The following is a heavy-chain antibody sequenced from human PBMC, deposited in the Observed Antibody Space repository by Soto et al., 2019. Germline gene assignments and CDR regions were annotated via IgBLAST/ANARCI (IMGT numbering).Heavy chain of an antibody. CDR1: GFTFSSYS. V-gene: IGHV3-48*01. CDR3: ARGVGYCSSTSCYYDY. D-gene: IGHD2-2*01. CDR2: ISSSSSSI. J-gene: IGHJ4*02. Sequence: EVQLVESGGGLVQPGGSLRLSCAASGFTFSSYSMNWVRQAPGKGLEWVSYISSSSSSIYYADSVKGRFTISIDNAKNSLYLQMNSLRAEDTAVYYCARGVGYCSSTSCYYDYWGQGTLVTVSS.